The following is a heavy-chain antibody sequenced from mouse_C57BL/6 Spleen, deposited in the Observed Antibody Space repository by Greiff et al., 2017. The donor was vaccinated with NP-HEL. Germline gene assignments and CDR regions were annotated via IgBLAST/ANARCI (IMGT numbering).Heavy chain of an antibody. CDR3: ARNDLLGSYFDY. CDR2: IYPGDGDT. CDR1: GYAFSSYW. D-gene: IGHD4-1*01. J-gene: IGHJ2*01. Sequence: QVQLKESGAELVKPGASVKISCKASGYAFSSYWMNWVKQRPGKGLEWIGQIYPGDGDTNYNGKFKGKATLTADKSSSTAYMQLSSLTSEDSAVYFCARNDLLGSYFDYWGQGTTLTVSS. V-gene: IGHV1-80*01.